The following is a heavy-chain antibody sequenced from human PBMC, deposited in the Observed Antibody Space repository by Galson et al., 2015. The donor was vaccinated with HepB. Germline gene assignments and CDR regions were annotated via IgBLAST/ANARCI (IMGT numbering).Heavy chain of an antibody. CDR1: GYTFTSYG. Sequence: SVKVSCKASGYTFTSYGISWVRQAPGQGLEWMGWISAYNGNTNYAQNLQGRVTMTTDTSTSTAYMELRSLRSDDTAVYYCARGGVMCTSGLCPHNWFDPWGQGTLVTVSS. CDR3: ARGGVMCTSGLCPHNWFDP. J-gene: IGHJ5*02. CDR2: ISAYNGNT. D-gene: IGHD2-8*01. V-gene: IGHV1-18*04.